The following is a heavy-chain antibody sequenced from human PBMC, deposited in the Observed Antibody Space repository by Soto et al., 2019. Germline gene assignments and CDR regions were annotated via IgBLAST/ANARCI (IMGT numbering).Heavy chain of an antibody. Sequence: QLHLVQSGAVVKKPGASVTVSCSASGYPVTAYYMHWVRQAPGRGLEWMGGINPATGAAKYTQAFQGKVTLTRGNAKSTGFMELSGRTSEDTAVFYCARGGGVGVAGSAAFDMWGQGTLVTVSS. V-gene: IGHV1-2*02. CDR3: ARGGGVGVAGSAAFDM. CDR1: GYPVTAYY. CDR2: INPATGAA. J-gene: IGHJ3*02. D-gene: IGHD3-3*01.